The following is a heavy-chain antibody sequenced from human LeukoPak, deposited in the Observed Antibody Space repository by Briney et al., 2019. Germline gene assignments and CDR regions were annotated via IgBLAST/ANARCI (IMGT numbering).Heavy chain of an antibody. V-gene: IGHV4-4*09. J-gene: IGHJ4*02. CDR3: ARRSGYSYDYYFDY. Sequence: SETLSLTCTVSGGSISSYYWSWIRQPPGKGLEWIGYIYTSGSTNYNPSLKSRVTISVDTSKNQFSLKLSSVTAADTAVYYCARRSGYSYDYYFDYWGQGTLVTVSS. D-gene: IGHD5-18*01. CDR2: IYTSGST. CDR1: GGSISSYY.